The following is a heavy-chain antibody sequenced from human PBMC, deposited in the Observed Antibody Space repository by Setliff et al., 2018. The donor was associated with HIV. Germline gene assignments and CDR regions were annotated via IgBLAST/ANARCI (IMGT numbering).Heavy chain of an antibody. CDR3: AGSRGYFVQAD. CDR1: GFTFSNYN. CDR2: ISSSSSYI. J-gene: IGHJ4*02. V-gene: IGHV3-21*06. D-gene: IGHD3-10*01. Sequence: PGGSLRLSCAASGFTFSNYNMNWVRQAPGKGLEWVSSISSSSSYIYYANSVKGRFTISRDNTKNLLYLEMNSLRAEDTAVYYCAGSRGYFVQADWGQGTLVTVSS.